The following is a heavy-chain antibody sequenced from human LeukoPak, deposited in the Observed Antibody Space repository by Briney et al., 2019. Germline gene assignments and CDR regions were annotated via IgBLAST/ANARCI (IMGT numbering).Heavy chain of an antibody. CDR3: ARGSPEIRGLRHEYFQH. Sequence: PSETLSLTCAVYGGSFRGCYWRWIREPPGKGLEGGREINHSGSTNYNPSLKSRVTISVDTPKNQLSLKLSSVTAADTAGYYCARGSPEIRGLRHEYFQHWGQGTLVTVSS. CDR1: GGSFRGCY. J-gene: IGHJ1*01. D-gene: IGHD1-14*01. V-gene: IGHV4-34*01. CDR2: INHSGST.